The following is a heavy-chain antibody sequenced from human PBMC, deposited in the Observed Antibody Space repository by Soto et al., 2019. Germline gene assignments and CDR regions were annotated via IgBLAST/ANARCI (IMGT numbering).Heavy chain of an antibody. D-gene: IGHD3-10*01. Sequence: EVQLVESGGGLVQPGGSLRLSCAASGFTFSSYEMNWVRQAPGKGREWVSYISSSGSTIYYADSVKGRFTISRDNAKNSLYLQMNSLRAEDTAVYYCAREGRVAQWGDYDYWGQGTLVTVSS. CDR2: ISSSGSTI. CDR1: GFTFSSYE. J-gene: IGHJ4*02. V-gene: IGHV3-48*03. CDR3: AREGRVAQWGDYDY.